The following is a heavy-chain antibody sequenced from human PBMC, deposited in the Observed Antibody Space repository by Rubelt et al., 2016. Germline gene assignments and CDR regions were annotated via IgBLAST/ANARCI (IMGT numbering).Heavy chain of an antibody. CDR2: ISAYNGNT. V-gene: IGHV1-18*01. CDR3: ARATRTLIVGARANWFDP. Sequence: GISWVRQAPGQGLEWMGWISAYNGNTNYAQKFQGRVTITADKSTSTAYMELSSLRSEDTAVYYCARATRTLIVGARANWFDPWGQGTLVTVSS. D-gene: IGHD1-26*01. J-gene: IGHJ5*02. CDR1: G.